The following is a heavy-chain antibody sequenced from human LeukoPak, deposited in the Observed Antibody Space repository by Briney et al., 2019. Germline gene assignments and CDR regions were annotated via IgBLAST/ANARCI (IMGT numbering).Heavy chain of an antibody. J-gene: IGHJ6*04. CDR1: GFSFDDYA. D-gene: IGHD3-10*02. CDR2: ISWNSDSM. V-gene: IGHV3-9*01. Sequence: GGSLRLSCAASGFSFDDYAMHWVRQVPGKGLEWVSGISWNSDSMRYADSVKGRFTVSRDNAKNSLYLQMNSLRAEDTAVYYCAELGITMIGGVWGKGTTVTISS. CDR3: AELGITMIGGV.